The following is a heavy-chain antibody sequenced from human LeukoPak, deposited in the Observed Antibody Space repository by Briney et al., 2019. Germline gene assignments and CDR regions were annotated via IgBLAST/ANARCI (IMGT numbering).Heavy chain of an antibody. CDR3: ARGTVTTWYYYYYYYMDV. V-gene: IGHV4-34*01. Sequence: SETLSLTCAVYGGSFSGYYWSWIRQPPGKGLEWIGEINHSGSTNYNPSLKSRVTISVDTSKNQFPLKLSSVTAADTAVYYCARGTVTTWYYYYYYYMDVWGKGTTVTVSS. J-gene: IGHJ6*03. CDR2: INHSGST. D-gene: IGHD4-11*01. CDR1: GGSFSGYY.